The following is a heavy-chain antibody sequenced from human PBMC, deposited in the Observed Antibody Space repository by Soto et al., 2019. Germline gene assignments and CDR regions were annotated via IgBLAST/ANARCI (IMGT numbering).Heavy chain of an antibody. CDR2: TYYRSKWYN. Sequence: QXLSLTQAISGDXVSSNSGAWNLIRQSPSRGLEWLGRTYYRSKWYNDYSVSVKSRITINQDTSKNHFSLQVNSVTPEDTAVYYCARDRDTAAAGSPEIPENWFDPWGQGTLGTVSS. D-gene: IGHD6-13*01. CDR1: GDXVSSNSGA. V-gene: IGHV6-1*01. CDR3: ARDRDTAAAGSPEIPENWFDP. J-gene: IGHJ5*02.